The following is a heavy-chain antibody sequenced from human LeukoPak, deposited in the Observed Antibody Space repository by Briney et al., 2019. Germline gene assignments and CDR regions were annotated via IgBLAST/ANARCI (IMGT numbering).Heavy chain of an antibody. CDR3: ARVTKQAFDI. CDR1: GGSISSGGYS. CDR2: VYYRGST. D-gene: IGHD6-13*01. V-gene: IGHV4-31*03. J-gene: IGHJ3*02. Sequence: PSETLSLTCTVSGGSISSGGYSWSWIRQHPGKGLEWIGYVYYRGSTYYSPSLRSRVAISVDTSKNQFSLKLSSVNVADTAVYYCARVTKQAFDIWGHGTMVTVSS.